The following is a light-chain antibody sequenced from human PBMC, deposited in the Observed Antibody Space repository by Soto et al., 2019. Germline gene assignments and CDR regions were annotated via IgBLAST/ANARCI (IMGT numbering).Light chain of an antibody. CDR2: DVS. J-gene: IGLJ3*02. Sequence: QSALTQPASVSGSPGQSITISCTGTSTDVGGYNYVSWYQQHPGKAPKLMIYDVSNRPSGVSDRFSGSKSGNTASLTISGLQAEDESDYYCSSYTSSSTLLRVLGGGTKLTVL. CDR3: SSYTSSSTLLRV. V-gene: IGLV2-14*01. CDR1: STDVGGYNY.